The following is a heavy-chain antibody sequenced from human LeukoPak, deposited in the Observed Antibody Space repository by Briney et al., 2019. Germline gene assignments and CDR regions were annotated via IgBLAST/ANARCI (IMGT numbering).Heavy chain of an antibody. J-gene: IGHJ3*02. Sequence: GGSLRLSCAASGFTLSDQFMNWVRQAPGKGLEWIGRSRNRANSHTTEYAASVKGRFTVSRDDSGNLMYLQMNSLKIEDTAVYFCTRDGGSSGNTAFDIWGQGTEVTVSS. CDR1: GFTLSDQF. CDR2: SRNRANSHTT. CDR3: TRDGGSSGNTAFDI. D-gene: IGHD6-19*01. V-gene: IGHV3-72*01.